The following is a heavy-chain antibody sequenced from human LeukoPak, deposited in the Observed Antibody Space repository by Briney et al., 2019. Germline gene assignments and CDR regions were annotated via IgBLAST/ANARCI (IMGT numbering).Heavy chain of an antibody. V-gene: IGHV3-30-3*01. J-gene: IGHJ5*01. CDR3: ARRHYDILTGST. CDR1: GFTFTSYA. CDR2: ISYDGSNK. Sequence: PGGSLRLSCAASGFTFTSYAMHWVRQAPAKGLEWGSVISYDGSNKYYADSVKGRFTASRDNSRNTLYLQMNSLRAEATAVYYCARRHYDILTGSTCGHGTLVTASS. D-gene: IGHD3-9*01.